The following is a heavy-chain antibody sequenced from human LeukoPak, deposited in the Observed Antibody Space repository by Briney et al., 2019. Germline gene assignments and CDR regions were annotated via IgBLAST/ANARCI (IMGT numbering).Heavy chain of an antibody. CDR2: ISAYNGDT. CDR3: ARDQADIVVVVAATGGGKYFDY. Sequence: ASVKVSCKASGYTFTSYGISWVRQAPGQGLEWMGWISAYNGDTNYARKVKGRVTMTTDTSTSTAYMELRSLRSDDAAVYYCARDQADIVVVVAATGGGKYFDYWGQGTLVTVSS. V-gene: IGHV1-18*01. CDR1: GYTFTSYG. J-gene: IGHJ4*02. D-gene: IGHD2-15*01.